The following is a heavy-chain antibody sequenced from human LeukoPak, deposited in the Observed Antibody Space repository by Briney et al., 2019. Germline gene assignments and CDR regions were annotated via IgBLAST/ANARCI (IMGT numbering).Heavy chain of an antibody. CDR3: ARRAYYDTSGYYPASGYFDL. J-gene: IGHJ2*01. CDR2: IYSNGIT. D-gene: IGHD3-22*01. CDR1: GGSIFSYY. Sequence: NSSETLSLTCTVSGGSIFSYYFNWIRQPPGEGLEWIGYIYSNGITSYNPSLRSRSTISIATSKNQFSLRLTSVTATDTATHYCARRAYYDTSGYYPASGYFDLWGRGTLVTVSS. V-gene: IGHV4-59*08.